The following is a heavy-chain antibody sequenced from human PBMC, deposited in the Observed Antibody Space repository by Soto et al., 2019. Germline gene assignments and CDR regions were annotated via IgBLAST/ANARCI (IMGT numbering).Heavy chain of an antibody. V-gene: IGHV4-39*01. CDR2: FYYSGST. Sequence: SETLSLTCTVSGDSISSSGYYWGWIRQTPGKGLEWIGSFYYSGSTHYNPSLKSRVTVSVDTSKNQFSLYLSSVTAADTAVYYCARHREGEAHQPLYSWFDPWSQGTLVTVSS. J-gene: IGHJ5*02. CDR3: ARHREGEAHQPLYSWFDP. D-gene: IGHD2-2*02. CDR1: GDSISSSGYY.